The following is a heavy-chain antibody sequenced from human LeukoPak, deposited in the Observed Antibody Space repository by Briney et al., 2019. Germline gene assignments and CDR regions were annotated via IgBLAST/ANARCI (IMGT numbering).Heavy chain of an antibody. CDR3: ARELRGLVGY. CDR1: GYTPTGYN. J-gene: IGHJ4*02. V-gene: IGHV1-2*02. D-gene: IGHD3/OR15-3a*01. CDR2: IKPKSGGT. Sequence: ASLCVSCKASGYTPTGYNMHCVCHAPGQGVEWVGGIKPKSGGTNTTQKFQGRVNMTRDTSISTAYMALSSLRSGDRAVYYCARELRGLVGYWGQGTLVTVSS.